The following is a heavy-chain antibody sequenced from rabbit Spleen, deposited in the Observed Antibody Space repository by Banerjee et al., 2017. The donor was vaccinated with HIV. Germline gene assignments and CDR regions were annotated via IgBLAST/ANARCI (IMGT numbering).Heavy chain of an antibody. CDR1: GIDFSSSDY. CDR2: IYVGRGST. V-gene: IGHV1S40*01. D-gene: IGHD1-1*01. Sequence: QSLEESGGDLVKPGASLTLTCTASGIDFSSSDYMCWVRQAPGKGLEWIGCIYVGRGSTHYANWAKGRVTMSKTSSTTVTLQLTSLTAADTATYFCARSGHVNGDYIWDLWGPGTLVTVS. CDR3: ARSGHVNGDYIWDL. J-gene: IGHJ4*01.